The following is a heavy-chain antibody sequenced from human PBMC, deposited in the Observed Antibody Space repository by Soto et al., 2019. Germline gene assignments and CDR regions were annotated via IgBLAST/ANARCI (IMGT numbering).Heavy chain of an antibody. CDR2: ISSSSSYI. D-gene: IGHD6-13*01. CDR3: ARAYWVGPQYSSSEVRY. CDR1: GFTFSSYS. V-gene: IGHV3-21*01. J-gene: IGHJ4*02. Sequence: NPGGSLRLSCAASGFTFSSYSMNWVRQAPGKGLEWVSSISSSSSYIYYADSVKGRFTISRDNAKNSLYLQMNSLRAEDTAVYYCARAYWVGPQYSSSEVRYWGQGTLVTVSS.